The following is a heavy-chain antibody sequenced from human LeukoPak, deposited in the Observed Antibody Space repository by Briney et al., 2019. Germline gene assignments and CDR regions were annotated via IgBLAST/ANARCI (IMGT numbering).Heavy chain of an antibody. Sequence: KPGESLKISCKGSGYSFTSYWIGWVRQMPGKGLEWMGIIYPGDSDTRYSPSFQGQVTVSADKSISTAYLQLSSLKASDTAMYYCARHYSSSWILFDYWGQGTLVTVSS. J-gene: IGHJ4*02. CDR1: GYSFTSYW. V-gene: IGHV5-51*01. CDR3: ARHYSSSWILFDY. D-gene: IGHD6-13*01. CDR2: IYPGDSDT.